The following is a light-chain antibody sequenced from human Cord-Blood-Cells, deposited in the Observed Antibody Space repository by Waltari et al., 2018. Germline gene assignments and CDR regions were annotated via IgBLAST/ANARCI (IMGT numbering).Light chain of an antibody. CDR2: DAS. J-gene: IGKJ4*01. Sequence: DIHMTQCPSSLSASVGDRVTITFQASQDISNYLNWYQQKPGKAPKLLIYDASNLETGVPSRFSGSGSGTDFTFTISSLQPEDIATYYCQQYDNLPLTFGGGTKVEIK. CDR1: QDISNY. CDR3: QQYDNLPLT. V-gene: IGKV1-33*01.